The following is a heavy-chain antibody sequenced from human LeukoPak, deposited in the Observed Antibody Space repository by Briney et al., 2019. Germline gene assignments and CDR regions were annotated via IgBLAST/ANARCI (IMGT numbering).Heavy chain of an antibody. V-gene: IGHV4-39*01. Sequence: SETLSLTCTVSGGSISSSNYYWGWIRQPPGKGLEWIGSIYYSGTTYYSSSLKSRVIISVDTSKNQFSLKLSSVTATDTAVYYCARHEAQDFDYWGQGALVTVSS. J-gene: IGHJ4*02. CDR3: ARHEAQDFDY. CDR1: GGSISSSNYY. CDR2: IYYSGTT.